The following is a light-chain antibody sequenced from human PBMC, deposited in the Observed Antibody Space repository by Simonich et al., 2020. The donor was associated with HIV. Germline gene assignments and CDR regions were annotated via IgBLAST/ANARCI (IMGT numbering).Light chain of an antibody. CDR3: QQYGSSPFT. Sequence: EIVMTQSPDTLSVSPGERATLSCRASQSVGINLAWYQQKPGQAPRLLIYGASARATDIPARFSGSGSGTEFTLTISTMQSEDFAVYYCQQYGSSPFTFGPGTKVDIK. V-gene: IGKV3-15*01. CDR2: GAS. CDR1: QSVGIN. J-gene: IGKJ3*01.